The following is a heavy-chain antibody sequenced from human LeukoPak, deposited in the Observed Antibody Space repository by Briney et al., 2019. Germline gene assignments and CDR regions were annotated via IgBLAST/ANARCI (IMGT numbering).Heavy chain of an antibody. CDR1: GYTFTSYD. CDR2: MNPNSGNT. D-gene: IGHD3-10*01. CDR3: TVWFGELTH. Sequence: ASVKVSCKASGYTFTSYDINWVRQATGQGLELMGWMNPNSGNTGYAQKFQGRVTMTRDTSITTAYMELSRLRSDDAAMYYCTVWFGELTHWGQGTLVTVSS. V-gene: IGHV1-8*02. J-gene: IGHJ4*02.